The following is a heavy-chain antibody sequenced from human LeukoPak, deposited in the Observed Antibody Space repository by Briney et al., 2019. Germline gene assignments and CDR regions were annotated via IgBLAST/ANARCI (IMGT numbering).Heavy chain of an antibody. V-gene: IGHV4-59*08. J-gene: IGHJ4*02. D-gene: IGHD1-26*01. CDR1: GGSISSYY. Sequence: LETLSLTCTVSGGSISSYYWSWIRQPPGKGLEWIGYMYYSGSINYNPSLKSRVTISVDTSKNQFSLKLSSVTVADTAVYYCARHKELPTPGSYYFDYWGQGTLVTVSS. CDR3: ARHKELPTPGSYYFDY. CDR2: MYYSGSI.